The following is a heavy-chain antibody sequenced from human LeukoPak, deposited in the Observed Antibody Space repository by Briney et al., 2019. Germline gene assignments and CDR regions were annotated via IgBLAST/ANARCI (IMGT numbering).Heavy chain of an antibody. D-gene: IGHD5-18*01. V-gene: IGHV3-53*01. Sequence: PGGSLRLSXAASGFTVRSNYMSWVRQAPGKGPEWVSVIYSGGSTYYADSVKGRFTISRDNSKNTLYLQMNSLRAEDTAVYYCARVGTAMVLDYWGQGTLVAVSS. CDR1: GFTVRSNY. J-gene: IGHJ4*02. CDR2: IYSGGST. CDR3: ARVGTAMVLDY.